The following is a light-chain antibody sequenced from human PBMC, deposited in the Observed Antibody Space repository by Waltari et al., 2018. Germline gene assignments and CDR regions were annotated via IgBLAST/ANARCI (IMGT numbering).Light chain of an antibody. CDR2: AAS. CDR1: QSIKTY. V-gene: IGKV1-39*01. CDR3: QQSSNTLPWT. J-gene: IGKJ1*01. Sequence: DIQMTQSPSSLSASVGDRVTIPCRASQSIKTYLNWYQQKPGKAPKLLIYAASSLQSEVPSRFSGSGSGTDFTLTISSLQPEDFATYYCQQSSNTLPWTFGQGTEVGIK.